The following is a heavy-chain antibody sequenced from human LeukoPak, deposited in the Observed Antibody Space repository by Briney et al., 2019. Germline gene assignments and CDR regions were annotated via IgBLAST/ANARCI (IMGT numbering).Heavy chain of an antibody. Sequence: SETLSLTCTVSGGSISSYYWSWIRQPPGKRLEWIGYIYYSGSTNYNPSLKSRVTISVDTSKNQFSLKLSSVTAADTAVYYCARAGWELLSYFDYWGQGTLVTVSS. CDR3: ARAGWELLSYFDY. D-gene: IGHD1-26*01. J-gene: IGHJ4*02. V-gene: IGHV4-59*01. CDR1: GGSISSYY. CDR2: IYYSGST.